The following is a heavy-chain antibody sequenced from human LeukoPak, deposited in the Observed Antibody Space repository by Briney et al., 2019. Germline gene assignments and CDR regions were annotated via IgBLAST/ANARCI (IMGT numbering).Heavy chain of an antibody. D-gene: IGHD2-2*02. CDR3: ARPLYASYCYGMDV. CDR2: ISSSSSYI. CDR1: GFTFSSYS. V-gene: IGHV3-21*01. Sequence: GGSLRLSCAASGFTFSSYSMNWVRQAPGKGLEWVSSISSSSSYIYYADSVKGRFTISRDNAKNSLYLQMNSLRAEDTAVYYCARPLYASYCYGMDVWGQGTTVTVSS. J-gene: IGHJ6*02.